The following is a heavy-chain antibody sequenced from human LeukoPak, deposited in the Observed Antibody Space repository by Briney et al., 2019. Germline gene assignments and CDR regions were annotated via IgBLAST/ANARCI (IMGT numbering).Heavy chain of an antibody. CDR2: IYYSGST. CDR3: ARHIVGATDY. J-gene: IGHJ4*02. Sequence: PSETLSLTCTVSGVSISSSSYYWGWIRQPPGKGLVWIVSIYYSGSTYYNPSLKSRVTISVDTSKNQFSLKLSPVTAADTAVYYCARHIVGATDYWGQGTLVTVSP. V-gene: IGHV4-39*01. CDR1: GVSISSSSYY. D-gene: IGHD1-26*01.